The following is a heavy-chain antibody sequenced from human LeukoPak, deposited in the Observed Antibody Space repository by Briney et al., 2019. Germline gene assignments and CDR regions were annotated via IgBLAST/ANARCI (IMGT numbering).Heavy chain of an antibody. J-gene: IGHJ4*02. V-gene: IGHV4-4*07. Sequence: SETLSLTCSVSGGSTSDYYWNWIRQPAGQGVEWLGRIYYTGNTAYNPSLESRLTMSLDTAKNPFSLKVTSVTAADTAVYYCARGGTLFTYFDSWGQGTLATVSS. CDR2: IYYTGNT. D-gene: IGHD3-10*02. CDR1: GGSTSDYY. CDR3: ARGGTLFTYFDS.